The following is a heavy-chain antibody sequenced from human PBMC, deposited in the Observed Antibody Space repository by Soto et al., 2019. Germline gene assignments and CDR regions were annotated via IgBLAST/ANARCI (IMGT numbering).Heavy chain of an antibody. Sequence: SETLCLTCTVSGGSISSGDYYWSWIRQPPGKGLEWIGYIYYSGSTKYKPSLKSRVTMSVDTSKNQFSLKVSSATAADTAVYYCARHSNRNYGLYYFDYWGLGALVTVSS. CDR2: IYYSGST. CDR3: ARHSNRNYGLYYFDY. D-gene: IGHD4-4*01. J-gene: IGHJ4*02. CDR1: GGSISSGDYY. V-gene: IGHV4-30-4*01.